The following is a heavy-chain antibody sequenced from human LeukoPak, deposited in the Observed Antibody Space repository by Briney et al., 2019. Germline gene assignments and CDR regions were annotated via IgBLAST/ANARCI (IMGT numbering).Heavy chain of an antibody. D-gene: IGHD4-17*01. J-gene: IGHJ4*02. CDR1: GFTFSDYY. CDR2: ISSSSSYT. V-gene: IGHV3-11*05. Sequence: GGSLRLSCAASGFTFSDYYMSWIRQAPGKGLEWVSYISSSSSYTNYADSVKGRFTISRDNAKNSLYLQMNSLRAEDTAVYYCARGAQDYGVDYWGQGTLVTVSS. CDR3: ARGAQDYGVDY.